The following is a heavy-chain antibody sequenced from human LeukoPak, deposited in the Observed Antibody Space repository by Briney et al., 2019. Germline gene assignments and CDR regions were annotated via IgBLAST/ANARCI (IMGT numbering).Heavy chain of an antibody. J-gene: IGHJ4*02. V-gene: IGHV3-23*01. Sequence: PGGSLRLSCAASEFTFSSYAMSWVRQAPGKALEWVSAISGSGSSTYYADSVKGRFTISRDNSKNTLYLQMNSLRAEDTALYYCAKRDGYNSNPLKDWGQGTLVTVSS. CDR2: ISGSGSST. CDR1: EFTFSSYA. CDR3: AKRDGYNSNPLKD. D-gene: IGHD5-24*01.